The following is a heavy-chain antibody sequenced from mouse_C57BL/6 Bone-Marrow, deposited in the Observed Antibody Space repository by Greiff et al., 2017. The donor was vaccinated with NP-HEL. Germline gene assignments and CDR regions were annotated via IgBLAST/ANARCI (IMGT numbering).Heavy chain of an antibody. CDR1: GFTFSSYA. CDR3: ARDQSSYDYYAMDY. Sequence: DVMLVESGGGLVKPGGSLKLSCVASGFTFSSYAMSWVRQTPEKRLEWVATISDGGSYTYYPDNVKGRFTISRDNAKNNLYLQMSHLKSEDTAMYYCARDQSSYDYYAMDYWGQGTSVTVSS. J-gene: IGHJ4*01. V-gene: IGHV5-4*01. D-gene: IGHD1-1*01. CDR2: ISDGGSYT.